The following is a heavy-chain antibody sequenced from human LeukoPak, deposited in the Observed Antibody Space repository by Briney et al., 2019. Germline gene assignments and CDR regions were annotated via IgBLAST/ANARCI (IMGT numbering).Heavy chain of an antibody. Sequence: PSETLSLTCAVSAGSISRFYWSCIRQPPGKGLEWIGYIYYSGSTHYNPSLKTRVTISVDTSKNQFSLKLNSVTAADTAVYYCARDLGPSRGFDYWGQGTLVTVSS. CDR2: IYYSGST. CDR3: ARDLGPSRGFDY. V-gene: IGHV4-59*01. J-gene: IGHJ4*02. D-gene: IGHD3-10*01. CDR1: AGSISRFY.